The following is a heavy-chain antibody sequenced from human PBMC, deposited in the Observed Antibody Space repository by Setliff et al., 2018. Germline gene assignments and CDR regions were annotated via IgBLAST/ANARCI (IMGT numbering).Heavy chain of an antibody. V-gene: IGHV1-18*01. Sequence: ASVKVSCKASGYTFSDYIINWVRQAPGQGLEWVGWISPYTGKTYFAQKLQGRVTLTTDSSTDTAYMELRSLRSDDTAIYYCAKEPAVSLTEAVRRSYYDYALDVWGQGTTVTVSS. CDR3: AKEPAVSLTEAVRRSYYDYALDV. CDR1: GYTFSDYI. D-gene: IGHD3-10*01. J-gene: IGHJ6*02. CDR2: ISPYTGKT.